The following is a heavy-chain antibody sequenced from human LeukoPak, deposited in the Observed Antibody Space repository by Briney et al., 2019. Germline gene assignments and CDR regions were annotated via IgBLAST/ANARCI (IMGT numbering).Heavy chain of an antibody. CDR1: GGSISSYY. Sequence: SETLSLTCTVSGGSISSYYWSWIRLPPGKGLEWIGYIYYTGATYYNPSLKSRVTISLDTSKNQFSLKLSSVTAADAAVYYCARAGYSNGTGYYFDYRGQGALVTVSS. V-gene: IGHV4-59*01. J-gene: IGHJ4*02. D-gene: IGHD5-18*01. CDR3: ARAGYSNGTGYYFDY. CDR2: IYYTGAT.